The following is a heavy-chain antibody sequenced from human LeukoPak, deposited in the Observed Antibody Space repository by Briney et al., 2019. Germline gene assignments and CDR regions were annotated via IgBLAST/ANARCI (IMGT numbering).Heavy chain of an antibody. D-gene: IGHD2-2*01. CDR2: IYTSGST. J-gene: IGHJ4*02. CDR1: GGSISSGSYY. V-gene: IGHV4-61*02. Sequence: SETLSLTCTVSGGSISSGSYYWSWIRQPAGKGLEWIGRIYTSGSTNYNPSLKSRVTISVDRSKNQFSLKLSSVTAADTAVYYCARSAPTFASVVPAVGVPWFDYWGQGTLVTVSS. CDR3: ARSAPTFASVVPAVGVPWFDY.